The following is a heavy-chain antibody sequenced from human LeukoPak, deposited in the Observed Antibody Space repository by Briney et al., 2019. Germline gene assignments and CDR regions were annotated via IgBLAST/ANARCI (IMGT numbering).Heavy chain of an antibody. J-gene: IGHJ4*02. Sequence: GGSLRPSCAASGFIVSSNYMSWVRQAPGKGLEWVGRIKSKTDGGTTDYAAPVKGRFTISRDDSKNTLYLQMNSLKTEDTAVYYCTTDWRYYDSSGYQIYYFDYWGQGTLVTVSS. CDR2: IKSKTDGGTT. CDR1: GFIVSSNY. D-gene: IGHD3-22*01. CDR3: TTDWRYYDSSGYQIYYFDY. V-gene: IGHV3-15*01.